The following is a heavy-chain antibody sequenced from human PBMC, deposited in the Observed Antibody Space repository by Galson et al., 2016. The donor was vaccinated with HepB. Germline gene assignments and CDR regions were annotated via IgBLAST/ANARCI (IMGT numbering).Heavy chain of an antibody. Sequence: SLRLSCAASGFTFSIYDMHWVRQAPGSGLEWVSVIGTAGNSYYAASVKGRFTISREDAKNSLFLQMHSLTVGDTAVYYCARDGGYSGYDAYGLDVWGKGTTVTVSS. J-gene: IGHJ6*04. CDR3: ARDGGYSGYDAYGLDV. CDR2: IGTAGNS. D-gene: IGHD5-12*01. V-gene: IGHV3-13*01. CDR1: GFTFSIYD.